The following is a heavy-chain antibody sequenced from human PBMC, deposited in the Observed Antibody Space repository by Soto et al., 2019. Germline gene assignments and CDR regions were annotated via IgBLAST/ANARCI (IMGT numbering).Heavy chain of an antibody. CDR1: GYTLTELS. Sequence: GASVKVSCKVSGYTLTELSMHWVRQAPGKGLEWMGGFDPEDGETIYAQKFQGRVTMTEDTSTDTAYMELSSLRSEDTAVYYCATSLQRRGYYYYGMDVRGQGTTVTVSS. V-gene: IGHV1-24*01. J-gene: IGHJ6*02. CDR3: ATSLQRRGYYYYGMDV. D-gene: IGHD3-10*01. CDR2: FDPEDGET.